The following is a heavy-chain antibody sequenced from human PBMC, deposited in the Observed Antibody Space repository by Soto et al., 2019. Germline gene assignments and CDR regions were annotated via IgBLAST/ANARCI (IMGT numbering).Heavy chain of an antibody. Sequence: GGSLRLSCAASGFTFSSYSMNWVRQAPGKGLEWVSSISRSSSYIYYADSVKGRFTISRDNAKNSLYLQMNSLRAEDTAVYYCASILECDRKIDYWGQGTLVTVSS. CDR2: ISRSSSYI. V-gene: IGHV3-21*01. CDR3: ASILECDRKIDY. D-gene: IGHD3-3*01. CDR1: GFTFSSYS. J-gene: IGHJ4*02.